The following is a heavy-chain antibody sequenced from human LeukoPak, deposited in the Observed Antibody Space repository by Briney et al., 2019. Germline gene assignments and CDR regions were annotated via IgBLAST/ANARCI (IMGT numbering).Heavy chain of an antibody. CDR2: MNPNSGNT. Sequence: ASVKVSCKASGYTFTSYDINWVRQATGQGLEWMGWMNPNSGNTGYVQKFQGRVTITRNTSISTAYMELSRLRSEDTAVYYCARGRSGYEQSYYYYYMDVWGKGTTVTVSS. J-gene: IGHJ6*03. D-gene: IGHD5-12*01. CDR3: ARGRSGYEQSYYYYYMDV. CDR1: GYTFTSYD. V-gene: IGHV1-8*03.